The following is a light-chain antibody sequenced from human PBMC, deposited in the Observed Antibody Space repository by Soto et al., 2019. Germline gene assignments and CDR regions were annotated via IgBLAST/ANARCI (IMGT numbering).Light chain of an antibody. CDR2: EVS. V-gene: IGLV2-14*01. J-gene: IGLJ2*01. Sequence: QSALTQPASVSGSPGQSITISCTGTSSDVGGYNYVSWYQQHPGKAPKLMIYEVSNRPSGVSNRFSGSKSGNTASLTISGLQAEDEADYYCSSYTTIRVVFGGGTKVTVL. CDR1: SSDVGGYNY. CDR3: SSYTTIRVV.